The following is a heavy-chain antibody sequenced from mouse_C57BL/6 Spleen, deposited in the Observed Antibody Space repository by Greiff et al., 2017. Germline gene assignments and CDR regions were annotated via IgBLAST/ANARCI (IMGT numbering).Heavy chain of an antibody. J-gene: IGHJ4*01. CDR2: ISNGGGST. CDR3: ARRDYGKTFYAMDY. Sequence: EVQGVESGGGLVQPGGSLKLSCAASGFTFSDYYMYWVRQTPEKRLEWVAYISNGGGSTYYPDTVKGRFTISRDNAKNTLYLQMSRLKSEDTAMYYCARRDYGKTFYAMDYWGQGTSVTISS. V-gene: IGHV5-12*01. CDR1: GFTFSDYY. D-gene: IGHD2-1*01.